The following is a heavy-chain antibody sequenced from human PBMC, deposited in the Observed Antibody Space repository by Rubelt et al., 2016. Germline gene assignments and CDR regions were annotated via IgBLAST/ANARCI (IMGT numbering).Heavy chain of an antibody. J-gene: IGHJ4*02. CDR2: ISYDGSNK. Sequence: GFTFSSYGMHWVRQAPGKGLEWVAVISYDGSNKYYADSVKGRFTISRDNSKNTLYLQMNSLRAEDTAVYYCAKGVGPAAQGYYWGQGTLVTVSS. V-gene: IGHV3-30*18. CDR3: AKGVGPAAQGYY. D-gene: IGHD2-2*01. CDR1: GFTFSSYG.